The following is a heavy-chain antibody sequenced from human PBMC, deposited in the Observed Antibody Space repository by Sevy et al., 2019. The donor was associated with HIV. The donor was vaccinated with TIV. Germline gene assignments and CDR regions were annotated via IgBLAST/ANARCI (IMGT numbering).Heavy chain of an antibody. CDR3: ATNKDYYENSGYPFDD. J-gene: IGHJ4*02. D-gene: IGHD3-22*01. V-gene: IGHV1-24*01. CDR2: FDPEDGET. Sequence: ASVKVSCKVSGYTLTKLSMNWVRQAPGKGLEWMGTFDPEDGETIYAQNFQGRVTMTEDTSTDTAYMELSSLRSEDTAVYYCATNKDYYENSGYPFDDWGQGTLVTVSS. CDR1: GYTLTKLS.